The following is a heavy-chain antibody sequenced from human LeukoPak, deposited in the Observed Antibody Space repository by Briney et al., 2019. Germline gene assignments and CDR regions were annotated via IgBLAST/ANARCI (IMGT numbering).Heavy chain of an antibody. CDR3: AKDTYYYGSGSYSYFDY. Sequence: GGSRRLSCAASGFTFSSYGMHWVRQAPGKGLEWVAVISYDGSNKYYADSVKGRFTISRDNSKNTLYLQMNSLRAEDTAVYYCAKDTYYYGSGSYSYFDYWGQGTLVTVSS. J-gene: IGHJ4*02. V-gene: IGHV3-30*18. CDR1: GFTFSSYG. D-gene: IGHD3-10*01. CDR2: ISYDGSNK.